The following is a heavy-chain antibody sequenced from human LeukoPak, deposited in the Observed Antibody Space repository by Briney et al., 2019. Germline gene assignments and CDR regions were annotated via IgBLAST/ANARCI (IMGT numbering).Heavy chain of an antibody. CDR2: IYYSGST. CDR1: GGSISSYY. J-gene: IGHJ6*03. CDR3: ARDRHLRGYSYGDYYYYMDV. V-gene: IGHV4-59*12. Sequence: SETLSLTCTVSGGSISSYYWSWIRQPPGKGLEWIGYIYYSGSTNYNPSLKSRVTISVDTSKNQFSLKLSSVTAADTAVYYCARDRHLRGYSYGDYYYYMDVWGKGTTVTVSS. D-gene: IGHD5-18*01.